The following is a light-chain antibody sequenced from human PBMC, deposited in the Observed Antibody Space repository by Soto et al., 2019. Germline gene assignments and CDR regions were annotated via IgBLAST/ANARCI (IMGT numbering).Light chain of an antibody. CDR3: SSYTSSSTRV. CDR1: SSDVGGYNY. Sequence: QSALTQPASVSGSPGQSITISCTGTSSDVGGYNYVSWYQQHPGKAPKLMIYEVSNRPSGVSNRFSGSKSGNTASLTISGLQAKDEADDYCSSYTSSSTRVFGGGTQLTVL. V-gene: IGLV2-14*01. CDR2: EVS. J-gene: IGLJ3*02.